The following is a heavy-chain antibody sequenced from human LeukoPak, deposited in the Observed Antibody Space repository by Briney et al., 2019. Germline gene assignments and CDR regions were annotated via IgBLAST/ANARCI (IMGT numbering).Heavy chain of an antibody. CDR2: ISAYNGNT. CDR3: AREARRVAARPTNWFDP. V-gene: IGHV1-18*01. D-gene: IGHD6-6*01. J-gene: IGHJ5*02. CDR1: GYTFTSYG. Sequence: ASVKVSCKASGYTFTSYGISWVRQAPGQGLEWMGWISAYNGNTNYAQKLQGRVTMTTDTSTSTAHMELRSLRSDDTAVYYCAREARRVAARPTNWFDPWGQGTLVTVSS.